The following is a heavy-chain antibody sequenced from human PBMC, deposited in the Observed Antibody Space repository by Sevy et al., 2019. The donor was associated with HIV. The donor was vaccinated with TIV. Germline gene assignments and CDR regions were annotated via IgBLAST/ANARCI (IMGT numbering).Heavy chain of an antibody. CDR1: GYTFTGYY. J-gene: IGHJ4*02. Sequence: ASVKVSCQASGYTFTGYYMHWVRQAPGQGLEWMGWINPNSGGTNYAQKFQGRVTMTRDTSISTAYMELSRLRSDDTAVYYCATRSQYGDRTFDYWGQGTLVTVSS. V-gene: IGHV1-2*02. D-gene: IGHD4-17*01. CDR3: ATRSQYGDRTFDY. CDR2: INPNSGGT.